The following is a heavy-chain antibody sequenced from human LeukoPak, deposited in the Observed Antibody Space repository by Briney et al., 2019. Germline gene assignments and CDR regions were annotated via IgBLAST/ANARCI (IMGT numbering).Heavy chain of an antibody. CDR1: GYTFTGYY. CDR3: ARIGGVRWLQLGGYYYYYMDV. D-gene: IGHD5-24*01. V-gene: IGHV1-2*02. CDR2: INPNSDGT. Sequence: GGSVEVACNASGYTFTGYYMHRVRQAPGHGQEAMGWINPNSDGTNYAQKFQGRVTMTRDTSISTAYMELSRLRSDDTAVYYCARIGGVRWLQLGGYYYYYMDVWGKGTTVTVSS. J-gene: IGHJ6*03.